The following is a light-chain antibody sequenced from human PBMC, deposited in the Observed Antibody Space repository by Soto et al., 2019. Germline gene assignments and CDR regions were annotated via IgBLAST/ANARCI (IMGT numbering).Light chain of an antibody. V-gene: IGLV4-69*01. CDR2: LNSDGSH. CDR1: SGHTTYA. Sequence: QLVLTQSPSASASLGASVKLTCILSSGHTTYAIAWHQQQPEKGPRYLMNLNSDGSHSKGDGIPDRFSGFSSGAERYLIISSLQSEDEADYYCQTWGTGSVVFGGGTKLTVL. CDR3: QTWGTGSVV. J-gene: IGLJ2*01.